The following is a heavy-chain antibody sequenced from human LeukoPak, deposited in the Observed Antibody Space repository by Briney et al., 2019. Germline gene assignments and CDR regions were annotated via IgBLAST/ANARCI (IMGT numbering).Heavy chain of an antibody. CDR2: ISSSGSTI. CDR1: GFTFSSYE. CDR3: ARDAAYGYDRFDY. V-gene: IGHV3-48*03. J-gene: IGHJ4*02. Sequence: GGSLRLSCAASGFTFSSYEMNWVRQAPGKGLEWVSYISSSGSTIYYADSVKGRFTISRDNAKNSLYLQMNSLRAEDTAIYYCARDAAYGYDRFDYWGQGTQVTVSS. D-gene: IGHD5-18*01.